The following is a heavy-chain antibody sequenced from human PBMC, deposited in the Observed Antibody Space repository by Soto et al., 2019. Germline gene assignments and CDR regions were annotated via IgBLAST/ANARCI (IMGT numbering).Heavy chain of an antibody. V-gene: IGHV1-69*12. CDR3: ARRYCSGDSCYYYGMDV. CDR2: IIPIFGTA. CDR1: GGTFSSYA. D-gene: IGHD2-15*01. J-gene: IGHJ6*02. Sequence: QVQLVQSGAEVKKPGSSVKVSCKASGGTFSSYAISWVRQAPGQGLEWMGGIIPIFGTANYAQKFQGRVTITADXSXSPXYMELSSLRSEDTAVYYCARRYCSGDSCYYYGMDVWGQGTTVTVSS.